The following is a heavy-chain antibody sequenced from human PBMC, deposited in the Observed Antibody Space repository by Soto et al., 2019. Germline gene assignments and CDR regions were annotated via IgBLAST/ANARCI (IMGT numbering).Heavy chain of an antibody. J-gene: IGHJ4*02. D-gene: IGHD5-12*01. CDR1: GFTFGTYS. CDR2: IYGNGGGT. Sequence: GGPLRLSCAASGFTFGTYSMNWVRQAPGKGREWVSGIYGNGGGTFYADSVKGRFTISRDNSRNTLYLQMNSLRAEDTAVYYCAKDVRPDGYWDLDYWGQGTPVTVSS. CDR3: AKDVRPDGYWDLDY. V-gene: IGHV3-23*01.